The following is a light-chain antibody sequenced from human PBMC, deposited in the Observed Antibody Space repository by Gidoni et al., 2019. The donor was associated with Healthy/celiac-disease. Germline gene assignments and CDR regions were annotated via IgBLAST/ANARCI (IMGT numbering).Light chain of an antibody. CDR1: HGISSS. J-gene: IGKJ3*01. Sequence: DIQLTQSPSFLSASVGDRVTITCRASHGISSSLAWYQQKPGKAPKLLIYAASALQSGVPSRFSGSGSGTEFTLTISSLQPEDFATYYCQQLNSYPGITFGPGTKVDIK. CDR2: AAS. CDR3: QQLNSYPGIT. V-gene: IGKV1-9*01.